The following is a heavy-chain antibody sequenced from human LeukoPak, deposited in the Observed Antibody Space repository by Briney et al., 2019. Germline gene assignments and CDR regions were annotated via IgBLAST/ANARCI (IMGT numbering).Heavy chain of an antibody. D-gene: IGHD3-22*01. J-gene: IGHJ3*02. CDR3: ARAFYYYDTHDAFDI. CDR1: AFSFSTYG. CDR2: ISYDGSNK. Sequence: GGSLRLSCAASAFSFSTYGMHWVRQAPGKGLEWVAVISYDGSNKYYADSVKGRFTISRDNSKNTLYLQMNSLRAEDTAVYYCARAFYYYDTHDAFDIWGQGTMVTVSS. V-gene: IGHV3-30*19.